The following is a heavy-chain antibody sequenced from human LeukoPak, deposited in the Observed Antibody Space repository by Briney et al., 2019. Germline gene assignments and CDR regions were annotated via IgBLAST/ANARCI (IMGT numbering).Heavy chain of an antibody. D-gene: IGHD6-19*01. J-gene: IGHJ4*02. CDR1: GYTFTGYY. CDR3: AREGDSSGHYDY. Sequence: ALVKVSCKASGYTFTGYYMHWVRQAPGQGLEWMGRINPNSGGTNYAQKFQGRVTMTRDTSISTAYMELSRLRSDDTAVYYCAREGDSSGHYDYWGQGTLVTVSS. CDR2: INPNSGGT. V-gene: IGHV1-2*06.